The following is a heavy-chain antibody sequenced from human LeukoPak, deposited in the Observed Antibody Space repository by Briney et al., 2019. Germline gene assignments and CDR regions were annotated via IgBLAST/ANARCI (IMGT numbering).Heavy chain of an antibody. CDR2: ISGSGGST. D-gene: IGHD5-18*01. Sequence: GGSLRLSCAASGFTFSSYAMNWVRQAPGRGLEWVSAISGSGGSTYYADSVKGRFTISRDNSKNTLYLQMNSLRAEDTAVYYCAVQLLSGAFDIWGQGTMVTVSS. CDR1: GFTFSSYA. J-gene: IGHJ3*02. V-gene: IGHV3-23*01. CDR3: AVQLLSGAFDI.